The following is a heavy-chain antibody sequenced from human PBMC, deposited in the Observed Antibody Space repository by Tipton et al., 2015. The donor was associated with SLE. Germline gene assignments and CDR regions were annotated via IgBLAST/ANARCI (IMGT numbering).Heavy chain of an antibody. CDR2: INPNSGGT. V-gene: IGHV1-2*06. J-gene: IGHJ3*02. CDR3: ARDQDYYGSGNSDDAFDI. D-gene: IGHD3-10*01. Sequence: QVQLVQSGVEVKKPGASVKVSCKASGYTFTGYYMHWVRQAPGQGLEWMGRINPNSGGTNYAQKFQGRVTMTRDTSISTAYMELSRLRSDDTAVYYCARDQDYYGSGNSDDAFDIWGQGTMVTVSS. CDR1: GYTFTGYY.